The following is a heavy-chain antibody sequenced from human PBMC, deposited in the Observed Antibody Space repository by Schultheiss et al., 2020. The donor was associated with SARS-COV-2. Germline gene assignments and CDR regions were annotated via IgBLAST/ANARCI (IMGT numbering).Heavy chain of an antibody. J-gene: IGHJ5*02. CDR2: IYHSGST. CDR1: GGSISSYY. D-gene: IGHD4-17*01. CDR3: ARLHGDYFDRNWFDP. V-gene: IGHV4-39*07. Sequence: SETLSLTCTVSGGSISSYYWGWIRQPPGKGLEWVASIYHSGSTYYNPSLKSRVTILVVPSKNEFSLKVTSVTAADTAVYYCARLHGDYFDRNWFDPWGQGILVTVSS.